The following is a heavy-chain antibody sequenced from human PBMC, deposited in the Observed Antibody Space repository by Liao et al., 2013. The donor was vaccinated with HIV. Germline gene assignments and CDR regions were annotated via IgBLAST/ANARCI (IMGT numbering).Heavy chain of an antibody. D-gene: IGHD3-16*01. CDR3: ATDVAGRGGXFDI. V-gene: IGHV4-61*02. J-gene: IGHJ3*02. CDR2: IHTKGST. Sequence: QVQLQESGPGLVKPSQSLSLTCTVSGGSVSIGSYYWSWIRQAAGKGLEWIGRIHTKGSTNYNPSLMSRASISVDTTNNQISLNLRSVTAADTAVYFCATDVAGRGGXFDIWGRGRLVTVSS. CDR1: GGSVSIGSYY.